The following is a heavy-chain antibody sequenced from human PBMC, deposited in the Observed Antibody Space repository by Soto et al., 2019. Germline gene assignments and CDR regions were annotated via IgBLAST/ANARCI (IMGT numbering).Heavy chain of an antibody. CDR2: NYYSGIT. CDR3: ARGSSIAGLYYGMDV. D-gene: IGHD6-6*01. V-gene: IGHV4-31*03. J-gene: IGHJ6*02. CDR1: GGSISSGGYY. Sequence: SETLSLTCTVSGGSISSGGYYWTWIRQHPGKGLEWIGYNYYSGITYYNPSLKSRVTISLDTSKNQFSLKLSSVTAADTAVYYCARGSSIAGLYYGMDVWGQGTTVPVSS.